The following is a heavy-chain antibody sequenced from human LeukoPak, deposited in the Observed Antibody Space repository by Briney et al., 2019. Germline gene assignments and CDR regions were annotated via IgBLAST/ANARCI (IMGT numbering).Heavy chain of an antibody. Sequence: ASVKVSCKASGGTFSSYAISWVRQAPGQGLEWMGGIIPIFGTANYAQKFQGRVTITADESTSTAYMELSSLRSEDTAVYYCASSPHRHWDSVFDYWGQGTLVTVSS. D-gene: IGHD7-27*01. CDR3: ASSPHRHWDSVFDY. CDR2: IIPIFGTA. V-gene: IGHV1-69*13. J-gene: IGHJ4*02. CDR1: GGTFSSYA.